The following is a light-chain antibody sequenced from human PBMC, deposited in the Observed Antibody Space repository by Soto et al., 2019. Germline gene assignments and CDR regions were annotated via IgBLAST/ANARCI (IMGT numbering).Light chain of an antibody. J-gene: IGKJ1*01. CDR1: QSGSSSY. CDR3: QQYGSSPPGT. CDR2: GAS. V-gene: IGKV3-20*01. Sequence: ENVFKQSPGTLSLSPGEKATLPCRARQSGSSSYLAWYQQNPGQAHRRLMYGASSRATGTSDRFSGGGSGTDFTLTISRLEPVDFAVYYCQQYGSSPPGTFGQGTKVDIK.